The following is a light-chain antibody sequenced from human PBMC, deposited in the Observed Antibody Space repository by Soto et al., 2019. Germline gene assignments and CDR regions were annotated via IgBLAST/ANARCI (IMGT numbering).Light chain of an antibody. CDR1: QSVGSY. CDR2: DAS. CDR3: QQRYKTPT. J-gene: IGKJ4*01. V-gene: IGKV3-11*01. Sequence: EIVLTQSPATLSLSPGERATLSCRASQSVGSYLAWYQQIPGQAPRLLIYDASNRATGIPARFSGSGSGTDFTLTISSLEPEDSALYYCQQRYKTPTFGGGTNVDIK.